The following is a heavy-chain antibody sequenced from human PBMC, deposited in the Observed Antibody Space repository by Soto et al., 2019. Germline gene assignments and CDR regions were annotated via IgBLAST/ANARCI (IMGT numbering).Heavy chain of an antibody. CDR2: IVVGSGNT. J-gene: IGHJ4*02. CDR3: AADPFPPPPRDILTGQFDY. CDR1: GFTFTSSA. D-gene: IGHD3-9*01. Sequence: ASVKVSCKASGFTFTSSAMQWVRQARGQRLEWIGWIVVGSGNTNYAQKFQERVTITRDMSTSTAYMELSSLRSEDTAVYYCAADPFPPPPRDILTGQFDYWGQGTLVTVSS. V-gene: IGHV1-58*02.